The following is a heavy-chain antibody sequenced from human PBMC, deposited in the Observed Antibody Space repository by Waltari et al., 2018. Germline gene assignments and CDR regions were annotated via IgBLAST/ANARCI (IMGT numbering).Heavy chain of an antibody. CDR1: GGPIRNGHYY. V-gene: IGHV4-30-4*08. CDR2: NYYTGTT. CDR3: AKGAGDQPPKFDP. Sequence: QVQLQESGPGLVKPSQTLSLSCPVTGGPIRNGHYYWTWIRQPPGKGLEWIGYNYYTGTTYYNPSLKNRVFISVDTSKNQFSLNLTSVTAADTAVYYCAKGAGDQPPKFDPWGQGTLVTVSS. J-gene: IGHJ5*02. D-gene: IGHD7-27*01.